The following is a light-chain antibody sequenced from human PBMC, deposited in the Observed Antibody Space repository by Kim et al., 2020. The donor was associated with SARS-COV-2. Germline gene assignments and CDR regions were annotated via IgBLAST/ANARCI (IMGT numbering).Light chain of an antibody. J-gene: IGKJ2*01. CDR2: GAS. CDR3: QQYNDWPT. Sequence: EIVMTQSPATLSVSPGERVILSCRARQTVNTNLAWYQQKPGQAPRLLMYGASTRATGIPTRFSGTGSGTEFTLSISSLQSEDFAVYYCQQYNDWPTCGQGTKLEI. V-gene: IGKV3-15*01. CDR1: QTVNTN.